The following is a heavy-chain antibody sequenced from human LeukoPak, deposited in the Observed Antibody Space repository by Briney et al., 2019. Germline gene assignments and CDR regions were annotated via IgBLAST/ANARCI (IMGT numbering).Heavy chain of an antibody. CDR1: GASISSGGQY. V-gene: IGHV4-39*07. CDR3: ARDLRPSSYLDY. J-gene: IGHJ4*02. Sequence: SETLSLTCTVSGASISSGGQYWGWIRQPPGKGLEWIGSIYDTGSTYYNPSIKTQVTMSVDTSKSQLSLKLSSVTAADTAVYYCARDLRPSSYLDYWGQGILVTVSS. CDR2: IYDTGST.